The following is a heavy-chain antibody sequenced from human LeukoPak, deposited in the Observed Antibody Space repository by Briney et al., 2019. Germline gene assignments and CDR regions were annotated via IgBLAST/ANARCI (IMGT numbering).Heavy chain of an antibody. CDR1: GYSISSGYY. D-gene: IGHD1-26*01. CDR2: INHSGST. V-gene: IGHV4-38-2*02. CDR3: ATDSGSSDDY. Sequence: SETLSLTCTVSGYSISSGYYWGWIRQPPGKGLECIGEINHSGSTNYNPSLKSRVTISVDTSKNQFSLKLSSVTAADTAVYYCATDSGSSDDYWGQGTLVTVSS. J-gene: IGHJ4*02.